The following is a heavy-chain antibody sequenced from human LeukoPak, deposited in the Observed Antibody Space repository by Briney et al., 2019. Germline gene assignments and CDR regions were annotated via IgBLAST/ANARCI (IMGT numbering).Heavy chain of an antibody. CDR1: GGSISSYY. CDR2: IYYSGST. J-gene: IGHJ4*02. CDR3: ARQGLRYFDWSSAFDY. V-gene: IGHV4-59*08. Sequence: PSETLSLTCTVSGGSISSYYWSWIRQPPGKGLEWIGYIYYSGSTNCNPSLKSRVTISVDTSKNQFSLKLSSVTAADTAVYYCARQGLRYFDWSSAFDYWGQGTLVTVSS. D-gene: IGHD3-9*01.